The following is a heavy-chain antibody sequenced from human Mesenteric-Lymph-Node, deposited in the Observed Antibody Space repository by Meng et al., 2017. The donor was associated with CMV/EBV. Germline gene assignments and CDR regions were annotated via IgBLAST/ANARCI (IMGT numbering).Heavy chain of an antibody. CDR3: ATSTIFGAGDY. V-gene: IGHV3-21*01. J-gene: IGHJ4*02. Sequence: SCAASGFTFSSYSMNWVRQAPGKGLGWVSSISSSSSYIYYADSVKGRFTISRDNAKNSLYLQMNSLRAEDTAVYYCATSTIFGAGDYWGQGTLVTVSS. D-gene: IGHD3-3*01. CDR2: ISSSSSYI. CDR1: GFTFSSYS.